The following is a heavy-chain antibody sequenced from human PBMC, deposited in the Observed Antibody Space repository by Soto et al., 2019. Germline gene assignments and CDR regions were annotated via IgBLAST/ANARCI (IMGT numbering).Heavy chain of an antibody. J-gene: IGHJ4*02. D-gene: IGHD5-12*01. CDR1: GGTFSSYA. CDR3: ARAELQLKDLRDGYNILFDY. Sequence: SVKVSCKASGGTFSSYAISWVRQAPGQGLEWMGGIIPIFGTANYAQKFQGRVTITADESTSTAYMELSSLRSEDTAVYYCARAELQLKDLRDGYNILFDYWGQGTLVTVSS. V-gene: IGHV1-69*13. CDR2: IIPIFGTA.